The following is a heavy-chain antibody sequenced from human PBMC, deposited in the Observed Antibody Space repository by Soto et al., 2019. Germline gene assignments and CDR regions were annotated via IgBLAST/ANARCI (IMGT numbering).Heavy chain of an antibody. CDR3: AQPNTSGWYYFYDGMDV. CDR1: GFTFRSYG. CDR2: LSYDGSDK. V-gene: IGHV3-30*18. D-gene: IGHD6-19*01. J-gene: IGHJ6*02. Sequence: QVQLVESGGGVVQPGRSLRLSCAASGFTFRSYGMHWVRQAPGKGLEWVAGLSYDGSDKYYADSVRGRFTISSDNSKNKLYLQMNSLSAEDTAVYYCAQPNTSGWYYFYDGMDVWGQGTTVTVSS.